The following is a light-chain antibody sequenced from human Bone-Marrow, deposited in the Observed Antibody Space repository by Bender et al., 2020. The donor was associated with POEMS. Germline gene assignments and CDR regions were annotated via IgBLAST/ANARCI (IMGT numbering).Light chain of an antibody. CDR2: DDS. CDR3: QSADSDGNSVM. Sequence: SYVVTQPPSVSVAPGQTARITCGGVNIGSDSVHWYQQKPGQAPVLVVFDDSDRPSGIPERFSGSNSADTATLTISTVEAGDEADYCCQSADSDGNSVMFGGGTKLTVL. J-gene: IGLJ3*02. V-gene: IGLV3-21*02. CDR1: NIGSDS.